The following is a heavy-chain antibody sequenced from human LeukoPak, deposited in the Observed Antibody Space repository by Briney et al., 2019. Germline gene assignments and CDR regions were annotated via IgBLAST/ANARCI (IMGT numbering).Heavy chain of an antibody. D-gene: IGHD1-1*01. V-gene: IGHV4-39*01. CDR1: GDSITSSNCY. CDR2: SFNRGST. J-gene: IGHJ6*03. Sequence: PSETLSLTCTVSGDSITSSNCYWGWIRQPPGKGLEWIGSSFNRGSTHYNPSLKSRVTISVDTSKDRFSLKVTSVTAADTAVYYCARGLVQDYYYYYMDVWGKGTTVTVSS. CDR3: ARGLVQDYYYYYMDV.